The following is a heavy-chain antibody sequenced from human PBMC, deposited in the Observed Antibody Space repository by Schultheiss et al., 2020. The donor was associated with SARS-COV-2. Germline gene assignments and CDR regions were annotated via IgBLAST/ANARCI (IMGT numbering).Heavy chain of an antibody. J-gene: IGHJ6*02. CDR3: ARDLPISSYYYGMDV. CDR1: GFTFDDYA. V-gene: IGHV3-9*01. Sequence: GGSLRLSCAASGFTFDDYAMHWVRQAPGKGLEWVSGISWNSGSIGYADSVKGRFTISRDNAKNSLYLQMNSLRAEDTAVYYCARDLPISSYYYGMDVWGQGTTVTVSS. CDR2: ISWNSGSI.